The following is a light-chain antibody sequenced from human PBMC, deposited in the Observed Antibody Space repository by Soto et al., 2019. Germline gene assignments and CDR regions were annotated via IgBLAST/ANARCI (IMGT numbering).Light chain of an antibody. CDR2: AAS. Sequence: DIQMTQSPSSLSASLGDRVTITCRASQSISSYLNWYQQKPGKAPKLLIYAASSLQSGVPSRFSGSGSGTDFTLTISSLQPGDFATYYCQQSYSTPWTFXQGTKVDIK. V-gene: IGKV1-39*01. CDR1: QSISSY. CDR3: QQSYSTPWT. J-gene: IGKJ1*01.